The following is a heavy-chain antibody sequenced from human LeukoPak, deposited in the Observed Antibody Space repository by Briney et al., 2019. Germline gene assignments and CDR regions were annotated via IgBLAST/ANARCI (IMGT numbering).Heavy chain of an antibody. D-gene: IGHD3-10*01. CDR1: GFTFSDYY. J-gene: IGHJ4*02. V-gene: IGHV3-11*01. CDR3: ARVYGSGTYLFDY. CDR2: ISSSGSTI. Sequence: GGSLRLSCAASGFTFSDYYMSWIRQAPGKGLEWVSYISSSGSTIYYTDSVKGRFTISRDNAKNSLYLQMNSLRAEDTAVYYCARVYGSGTYLFDYWGQGTLVTVSS.